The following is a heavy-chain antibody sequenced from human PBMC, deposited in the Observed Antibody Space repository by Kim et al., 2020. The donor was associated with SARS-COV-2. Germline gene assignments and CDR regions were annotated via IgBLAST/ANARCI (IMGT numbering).Heavy chain of an antibody. D-gene: IGHD1-26*01. CDR3: ARDFGSYVGL. V-gene: IGHV4-59*01. CDR1: GGSMGTYY. Sequence: SETLSLTCIVSGGSMGTYYLNWIRQVPGKGLEWIGNILGGGRTKYNPSLESRVTISVDTSKNRFSLKMTSATAADTAVYFCARDFGSYVGLWGQGTLVTVSS. J-gene: IGHJ4*01. CDR2: ILGGGRT.